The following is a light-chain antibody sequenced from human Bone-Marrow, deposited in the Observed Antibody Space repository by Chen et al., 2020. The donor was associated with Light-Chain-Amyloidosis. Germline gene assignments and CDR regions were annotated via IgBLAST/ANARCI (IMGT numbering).Light chain of an antibody. Sequence: QSVLTQPPSVSAAPGQKVTISCSGSNANIGINYVSWYQQRPGTSPKLLIYENNQRPSEIPDRFSGSKSGTSATLGVAGLQTGDEADYYCATWDSSLTVWMFGGGTKLTVL. V-gene: IGLV1-51*02. CDR2: ENN. CDR1: NANIGINY. J-gene: IGLJ3*02. CDR3: ATWDSSLTVWM.